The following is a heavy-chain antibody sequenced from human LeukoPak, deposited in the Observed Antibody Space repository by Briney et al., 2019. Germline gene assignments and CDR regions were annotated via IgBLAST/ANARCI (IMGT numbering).Heavy chain of an antibody. J-gene: IGHJ4*02. CDR2: INQDGSEK. CDR1: GFTLSSYW. V-gene: IGHV3-7*01. Sequence: GGSLRLSCAASGFTLSSYWMSWVRQAPGKGLEWVANINQDGSEKSYVDSVKGRLTISRDNAKNSLFLQMNSLRAEDTALYYCARINSSSSPHSDYWGQGTLVTVSS. CDR3: ARINSSSSPHSDY. D-gene: IGHD6-6*01.